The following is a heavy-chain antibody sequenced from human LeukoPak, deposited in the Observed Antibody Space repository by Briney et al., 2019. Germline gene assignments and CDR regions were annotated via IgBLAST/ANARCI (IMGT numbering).Heavy chain of an antibody. CDR2: IYYTRST. V-gene: IGHV4-39*02. D-gene: IGHD5-18*01. CDR1: GGSISSSSYY. CDR3: AREGYSYGNYYYGMDV. Sequence: SETLSLTCTVSGGSISSSSYYWGWIRQPPGKGLEWIGSIYYTRSTYYNPSLKSRVTISVDTSKNQFSLKLSSVTAADTAVYYCAREGYSYGNYYYGMDVWGQGTTVTVSS. J-gene: IGHJ6*02.